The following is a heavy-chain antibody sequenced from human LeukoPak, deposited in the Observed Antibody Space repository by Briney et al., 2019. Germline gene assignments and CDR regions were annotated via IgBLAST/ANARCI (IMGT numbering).Heavy chain of an antibody. V-gene: IGHV3-7*01. CDR2: IREDGSGK. Sequence: PGGSLRLSCAASGFTFSGYWMTWVRQAPGQGLECVANIREDGSGKNHVDSVTGRFTISRDNARNSLYLQMNSLRAEDTAVYYCAGGTSTFDYWGQGALVTVSS. J-gene: IGHJ4*02. CDR3: AGGTSTFDY. CDR1: GFTFSGYW.